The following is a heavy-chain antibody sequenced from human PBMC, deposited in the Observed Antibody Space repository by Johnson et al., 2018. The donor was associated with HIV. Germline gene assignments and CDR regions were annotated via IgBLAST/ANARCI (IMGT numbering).Heavy chain of an antibody. CDR2: IRWTGANR. V-gene: IGHV3-9*01. CDR3: AKDMAYGDYLFRNAFDV. CDR1: GFTFDDYA. Sequence: VPLVESGGGLVQPGRSLRLSCAASGFTFDDYALHWIRPAPGQGLEWASGIRWTGANRGYADSVNGRFTLSRDDAKNSLYLLIDSLRTEDTALYYCAKDMAYGDYLFRNAFDVWGQGTMVTVSS. D-gene: IGHD4-17*01. J-gene: IGHJ3*01.